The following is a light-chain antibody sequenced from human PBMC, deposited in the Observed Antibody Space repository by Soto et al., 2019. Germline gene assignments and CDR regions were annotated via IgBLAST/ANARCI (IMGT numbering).Light chain of an antibody. V-gene: IGKV1-5*01. CDR2: HAS. CDR3: QQYNSYPYP. J-gene: IGKJ2*01. Sequence: DIQMTQSPSTLSASVGDRVTITCRASQSISSWLAWYQQKPGKVPNLLIYHASSLESGVPSRFSGSGSGTEFTLTISSLQPDDSATYYCQQYNSYPYPFGQATKLEIK. CDR1: QSISSW.